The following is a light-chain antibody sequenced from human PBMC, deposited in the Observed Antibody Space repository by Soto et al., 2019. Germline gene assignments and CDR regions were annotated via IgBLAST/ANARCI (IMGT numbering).Light chain of an antibody. V-gene: IGKV3-20*01. Sequence: ETVLTQSPGTLSLSPGERATLSCRASQSVNNDYLAWYQQRPGLAPRLLIFGASGRATGIPDRFSGSGSGTDFTLTISRLEPEDFAVYYCQQYGSSRLTFGGGTKVEIK. CDR1: QSVNNDY. J-gene: IGKJ4*01. CDR3: QQYGSSRLT. CDR2: GAS.